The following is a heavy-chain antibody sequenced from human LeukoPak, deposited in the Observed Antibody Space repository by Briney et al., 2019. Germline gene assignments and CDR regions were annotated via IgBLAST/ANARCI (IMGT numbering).Heavy chain of an antibody. V-gene: IGHV1-69*04. J-gene: IGHJ5*02. D-gene: IGHD2-2*02. Sequence: SVKVSCKASGGTFSSYAISWVRQAPGQGLEWMGRIIPIFGIANYAQKFQGRVTITADKSTSTAYMELSSLRSEDTAVYYYARLPDIVVVPAAIPISWFDPWGQGTLVTVSS. CDR3: ARLPDIVVVPAAIPISWFDP. CDR1: GGTFSSYA. CDR2: IIPIFGIA.